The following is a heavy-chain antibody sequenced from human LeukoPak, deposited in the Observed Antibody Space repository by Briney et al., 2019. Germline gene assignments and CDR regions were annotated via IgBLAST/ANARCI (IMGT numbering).Heavy chain of an antibody. V-gene: IGHV3-11*01. Sequence: PGGSLRLSCAASGFTFSDYYMSWIRQAPGKGLEWVSYISSSGSTIYYADSVKGRFTISRDNAKNSLYLQMNSLRAEDTAVYYCARDRGVVTAYDAFDIWGQGTMVTVSS. CDR2: ISSSGSTI. CDR3: ARDRGVVTAYDAFDI. J-gene: IGHJ3*02. CDR1: GFTFSDYY. D-gene: IGHD2-15*01.